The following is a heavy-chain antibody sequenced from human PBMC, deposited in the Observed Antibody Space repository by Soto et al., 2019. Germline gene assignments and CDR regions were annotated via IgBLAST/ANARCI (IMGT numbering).Heavy chain of an antibody. CDR2: IFSTDEK. V-gene: IGHV2-26*01. CDR1: GFSLSSARMG. D-gene: IGHD3-22*01. CDR3: ARMGYDSSGYSLCFDY. J-gene: IGHJ4*02. Sequence: SGPTLVNPTETLTLTCTVSGFSLSSARMGVSWIRQPPGKALEWLAHIFSTDEKSYIASLKSRLTISKDTSKRQVVLTMTNMDPVDTATYYCARMGYDSSGYSLCFDYWGQGTMVTVSS.